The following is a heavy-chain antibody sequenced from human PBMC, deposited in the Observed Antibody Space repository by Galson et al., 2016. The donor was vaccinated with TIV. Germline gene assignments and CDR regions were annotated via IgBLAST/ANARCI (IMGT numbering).Heavy chain of an antibody. Sequence: CAISGDSVSSISAAWNWIRQSPSRGLEWLGRTYYRSEWYNDYAVSVKSRMTINPDTSTNQFSLQLRSVTPEDTGVYYCTRGIQECLSPQFYYYMDVWGKGTTVTVSS. V-gene: IGHV6-1*01. CDR1: GDSVSSISAA. J-gene: IGHJ6*03. D-gene: IGHD3-3*01. CDR2: TYYRSEWYN. CDR3: TRGIQECLSPQFYYYMDV.